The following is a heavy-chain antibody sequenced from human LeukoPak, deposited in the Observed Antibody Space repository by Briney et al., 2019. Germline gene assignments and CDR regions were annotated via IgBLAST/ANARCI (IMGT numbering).Heavy chain of an antibody. V-gene: IGHV3-30*18. J-gene: IGHJ3*02. CDR3: AKDRESMVRDGAFDI. CDR2: ISYDGSNK. CDR1: GFTFSNYG. D-gene: IGHD3-10*02. Sequence: PGGSLRLSCAASGFTFSNYGIHWARQAPGKGLEWVAVISYDGSNKYYADSAKGRFTISRDNSKNTLYLQMNSLRAEDTAVYYCAKDRESMVRDGAFDIWGQGTMVSVSS.